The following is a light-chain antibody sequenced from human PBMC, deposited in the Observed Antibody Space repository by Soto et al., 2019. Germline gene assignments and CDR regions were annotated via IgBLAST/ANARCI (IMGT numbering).Light chain of an antibody. V-gene: IGKV3-15*01. Sequence: EIVMTQSPATLSVSPGERATLSCRASQSVSSNLAWYQQKPGQAPRLLLYGTSTRATGIPARFSGSGSGTEFTLTISSLQSEDFAAYYCQHYNNWPRTFGQGTKVEIK. J-gene: IGKJ1*01. CDR2: GTS. CDR1: QSVSSN. CDR3: QHYNNWPRT.